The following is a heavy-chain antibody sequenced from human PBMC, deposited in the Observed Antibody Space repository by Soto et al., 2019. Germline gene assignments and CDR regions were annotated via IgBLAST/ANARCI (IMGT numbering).Heavy chain of an antibody. CDR2: IYWDDDK. D-gene: IGHD3-3*01. V-gene: IGHV2-5*02. J-gene: IGHJ5*02. CDR1: GFSLSTSGVG. CDR3: AHSFHCITIFGTVIPQPGDWFDP. Sequence: QITLKESGPTLVKPTQTLTLTCAFSGFSLSTSGVGVGWIRQPPGKALEWLALIYWDDDKRYSPSLKRRITITKDTSKNQVVLTMTNMDPVDTATYYCAHSFHCITIFGTVIPQPGDWFDPWGQGTLVTVSP.